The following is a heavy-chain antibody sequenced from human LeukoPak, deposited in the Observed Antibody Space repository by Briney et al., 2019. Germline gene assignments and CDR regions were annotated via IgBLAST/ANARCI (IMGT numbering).Heavy chain of an antibody. J-gene: IGHJ4*02. V-gene: IGHV3-30*02. CDR2: IRHDGSNK. CDR3: AKDAIRVVPAARFDY. D-gene: IGHD2-2*01. CDR1: GFTFSSYG. Sequence: PGGSLRLSCAASGFTFSSYGMHWVRQASGKGLEWVAFIRHDGSNKNYADSVKVRFTISRDNSKNTLYLQMNSLRAEDTAVYYCAKDAIRVVPAARFDYWGQGTLVTVSS.